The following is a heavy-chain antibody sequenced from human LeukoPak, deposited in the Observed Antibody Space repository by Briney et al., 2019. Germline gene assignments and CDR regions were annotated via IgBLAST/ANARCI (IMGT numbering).Heavy chain of an antibody. V-gene: IGHV1-8*01. CDR3: ARDQTGDFWIPYSDY. CDR1: GYTFTSYD. CDR2: MNPNSGNT. J-gene: IGHJ4*02. D-gene: IGHD3-3*01. Sequence: ASVTVSCKASGYTFTSYDINWVRQATGQGLEWMGWMNPNSGNTGYAQKFQGRVTMTRDTSISTAYMELSRLRSDDTAVYYCARDQTGDFWIPYSDYWGQGTLVTVSS.